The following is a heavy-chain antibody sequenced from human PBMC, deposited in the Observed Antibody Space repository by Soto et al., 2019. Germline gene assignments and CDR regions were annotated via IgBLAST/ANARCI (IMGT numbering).Heavy chain of an antibody. D-gene: IGHD6-19*01. Sequence: ASVKVSCKASGYTFTSYGISWVRQAPGQGLEWMGWMSANSGNTNYAQKFQGRVTMTRNTSRSTAYMELSSLRSEDTAVYYCARGVSRWLVLPHSYYYMDVWGEGTTVTVYS. CDR3: ARGVSRWLVLPHSYYYMDV. J-gene: IGHJ6*03. CDR1: GYTFTSYG. CDR2: MSANSGNT. V-gene: IGHV1-8*02.